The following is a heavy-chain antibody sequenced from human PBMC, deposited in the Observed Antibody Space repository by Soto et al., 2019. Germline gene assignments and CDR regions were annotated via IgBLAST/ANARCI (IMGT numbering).Heavy chain of an antibody. CDR2: IDPGDSYT. Sequence: GESLKISCKGSGYSFLNYWITWVRQMPGKGPEWMGTIDPGDSYTNYSPSFQGHVTISADKSISTAYLQWSSLEASDTAIYYCARRMRVVAAPGAHYYNYAMDVWGQGTTVTVSS. D-gene: IGHD2-15*01. CDR3: ARRMRVVAAPGAHYYNYAMDV. CDR1: GYSFLNYW. J-gene: IGHJ6*02. V-gene: IGHV5-10-1*01.